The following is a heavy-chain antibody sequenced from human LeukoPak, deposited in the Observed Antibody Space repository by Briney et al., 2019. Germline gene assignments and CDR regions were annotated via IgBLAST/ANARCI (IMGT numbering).Heavy chain of an antibody. J-gene: IGHJ3*02. CDR3: ARRAEWFSWTRLDAFDI. Sequence: ASVKVSCKASGGSLKNFAISWVRQAPGQGPEWMGGFNYIYGTTNYAQKFQGRVTTTVDDSTNIAYLDMSSLRSDVTALYYCARRAEWFSWTRLDAFDIWGQGTMVTVSS. CDR2: FNYIYGTT. CDR1: GGSLKNFA. V-gene: IGHV1-69*13. D-gene: IGHD3-3*01.